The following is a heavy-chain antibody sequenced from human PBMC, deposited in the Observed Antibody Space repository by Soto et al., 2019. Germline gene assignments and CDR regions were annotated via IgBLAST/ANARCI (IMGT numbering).Heavy chain of an antibody. D-gene: IGHD3-9*01. V-gene: IGHV3-23*01. J-gene: IGHJ4*02. CDR3: AKDYYDTLTGYYGPDY. CDR1: GLSFSSYG. Sequence: GGSLRLSCAASGLSFSSYGMIWVRQAPGEGLEWVSSISGNGGSSSYGDSVKGRFTISRDNSKNLLYLQMNSLGAEDTAVYYCAKDYYDTLTGYYGPDYWGQGTLVTVSS. CDR2: ISGNGGSS.